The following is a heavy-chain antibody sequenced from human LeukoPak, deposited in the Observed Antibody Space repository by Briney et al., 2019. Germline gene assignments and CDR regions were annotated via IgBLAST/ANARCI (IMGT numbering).Heavy chain of an antibody. CDR2: ISSSGSTI. CDR3: AKEMGRGDYVDDAFDI. J-gene: IGHJ3*02. CDR1: GFTFSSYE. V-gene: IGHV3-48*03. Sequence: GGSLRLSCAASGFTFSSYEMNWIRQAPGKGLEWVSYISSSGSTIYYADSVKGRFTISRDNAKNSLYLQMNSLRAEDTAVYYCAKEMGRGDYVDDAFDIWGQGTMVTVSS. D-gene: IGHD4-17*01.